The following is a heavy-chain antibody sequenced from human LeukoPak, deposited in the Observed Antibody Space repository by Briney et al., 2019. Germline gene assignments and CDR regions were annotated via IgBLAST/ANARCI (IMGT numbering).Heavy chain of an antibody. D-gene: IGHD3-22*01. CDR2: IRNKANSFAT. Sequence: GGSLRLSCAASGFTFSGSAMHWVRQATGKGLEWVGRIRNKANSFATAYAASVRGRFTISRDDSKNTAYLQMNSLKTEDTAVYYCTRNYDSSGYDYWGQGTLVTVSS. CDR3: TRNYDSSGYDY. J-gene: IGHJ4*02. V-gene: IGHV3-73*01. CDR1: GFTFSGSA.